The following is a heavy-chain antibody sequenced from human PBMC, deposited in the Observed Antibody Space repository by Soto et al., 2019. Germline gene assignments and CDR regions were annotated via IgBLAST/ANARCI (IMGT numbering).Heavy chain of an antibody. CDR3: AKEQLVLNY. V-gene: IGHV3-23*01. J-gene: IGHJ4*02. D-gene: IGHD6-6*01. Sequence: EVQLLESGGGLVQPGGSVRLSCAASGFTFNNYALSWVRQAPGKGLEWVSDISGNGYTTYYADSVKGRFTISRDNSKNTLYLQMNSLRAEDTAVYFCAKEQLVLNYWGQGTLVTVSS. CDR2: ISGNGYTT. CDR1: GFTFNNYA.